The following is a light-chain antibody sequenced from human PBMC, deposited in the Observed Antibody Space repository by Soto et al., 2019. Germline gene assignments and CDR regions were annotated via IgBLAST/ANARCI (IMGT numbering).Light chain of an antibody. J-gene: IGKJ1*01. Sequence: DIQMTQSPSSLSASVGDSVTITCRASQGINNYLSLYQQKPGKVPVLLIYSASTLKSGVPSRFSGRGAGTDFTLTIISLQPEDFATYYCQKYDRAPRTFGQGTKLDIK. CDR2: SAS. V-gene: IGKV1-27*01. CDR3: QKYDRAPRT. CDR1: QGINNY.